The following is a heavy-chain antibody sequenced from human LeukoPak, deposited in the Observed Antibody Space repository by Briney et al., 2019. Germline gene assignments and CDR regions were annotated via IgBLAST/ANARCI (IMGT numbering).Heavy chain of an antibody. D-gene: IGHD3-3*01. J-gene: IGHJ4*02. Sequence: SVKVSCKASGGTFSSYAISWVRQAPGQGPEWMGGIIPIFGTANYAQKSQGRVTITADESTSTAYMELSSLRSEDTAVYYCAREYLGGHDFWGGYSDYWGQGTLVTVSS. CDR2: IIPIFGTA. CDR1: GGTFSSYA. V-gene: IGHV1-69*13. CDR3: AREYLGGHDFWGGYSDY.